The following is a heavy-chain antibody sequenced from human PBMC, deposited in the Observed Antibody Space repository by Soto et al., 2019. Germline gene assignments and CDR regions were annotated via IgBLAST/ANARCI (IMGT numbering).Heavy chain of an antibody. V-gene: IGHV3-21*01. J-gene: IGHJ6*02. CDR1: GFTFSSYS. Sequence: PGGSLRLSCAASGFTFSSYSMNWVRQAPGKGLEWVSSISSSSSYIYYADSVKGRFTISRDNAKNSLYLQMNSLRAEDTAVYYCARDGNYYDSSGYTPYYYYGMDVWGQGTTVTVSS. D-gene: IGHD3-22*01. CDR3: ARDGNYYDSSGYTPYYYYGMDV. CDR2: ISSSSSYI.